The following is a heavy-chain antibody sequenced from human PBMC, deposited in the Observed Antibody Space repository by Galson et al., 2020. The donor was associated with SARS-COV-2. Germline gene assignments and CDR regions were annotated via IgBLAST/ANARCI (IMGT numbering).Heavy chain of an antibody. CDR2: IKDTGSGGTT. Sequence: GESLKISCAGSGFSFSYVWMTWVRQAPGKGLEWVGRIKDTGSGGTTDYSEAVKGRFSMSRDDSKSIVYLQMNGLKTEDTAIYYCNVGEQSRNAFDIWGPGTKVTVSS. CDR3: NVGEQSRNAFDI. V-gene: IGHV3-15*01. CDR1: GFSFSYVW. J-gene: IGHJ3*02.